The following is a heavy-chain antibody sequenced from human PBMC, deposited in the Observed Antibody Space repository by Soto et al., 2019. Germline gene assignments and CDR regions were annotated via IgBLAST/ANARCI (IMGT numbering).Heavy chain of an antibody. D-gene: IGHD6-13*01. Sequence: SSETLSLTCTVSGGSVSSGSYYWSWIRQPPGKGLEWIGYIYYSGSTNYNPSLKSRVTISVDTSKNQFSLKLSSVTAADTAVYYGARASIAAAGIFDYWGQGTLVTVSS. CDR3: ARASIAAAGIFDY. J-gene: IGHJ4*02. CDR1: GGSVSSGSYY. V-gene: IGHV4-61*01. CDR2: IYYSGST.